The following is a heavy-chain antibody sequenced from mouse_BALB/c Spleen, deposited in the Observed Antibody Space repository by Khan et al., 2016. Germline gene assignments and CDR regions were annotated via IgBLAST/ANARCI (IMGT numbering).Heavy chain of an antibody. CDR1: GFTFSTYG. D-gene: IGHD1-1*01. CDR3: ARLAYYYNSEGFAY. CDR2: INTGGAYT. Sequence: EVPLVEPGGDFVRPGGSLKLSCAASGFTFSTYGMSWVRQTPAKSLEWVATINTGGAYTYYPDTVKGRFTFSRDNAKNTLYLQLSSLKSEDTAIYSCARLAYYYNSEGFAYWGRGTLVTVSA. J-gene: IGHJ3*01. V-gene: IGHV5-6*01.